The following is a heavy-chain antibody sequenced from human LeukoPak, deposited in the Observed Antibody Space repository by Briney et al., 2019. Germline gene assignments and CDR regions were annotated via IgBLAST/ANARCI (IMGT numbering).Heavy chain of an antibody. Sequence: SVKVSCKASGGTFSSYAISWVRQAPGQGLEWMGGIIPIFGTASYAQKFQGRVTITADKSTSTAYMELSSLRSEDTAVYYCARDSGADIVVVPAASDCWGQGTLVTVSS. CDR2: IIPIFGTA. D-gene: IGHD2-2*01. CDR1: GGTFSSYA. V-gene: IGHV1-69*06. CDR3: ARDSGADIVVVPAASDC. J-gene: IGHJ4*02.